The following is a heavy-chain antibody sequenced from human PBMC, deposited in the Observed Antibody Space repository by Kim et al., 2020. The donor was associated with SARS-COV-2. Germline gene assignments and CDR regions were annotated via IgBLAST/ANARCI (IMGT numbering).Heavy chain of an antibody. J-gene: IGHJ4*02. V-gene: IGHV3-11*04. CDR2: ISGSDNSM. CDR3: ASGLRYFDWLPN. Sequence: GGSLRLSCTASGFTFSDYYMSWIRQAPGKGLEWISYISGSDNSMYYADSVKGRFTISRDNAKNSLYLQMNSLRAEDTAMYYCASGLRYFDWLPNWGQGTLVTVSS. CDR1: GFTFSDYY. D-gene: IGHD3-9*01.